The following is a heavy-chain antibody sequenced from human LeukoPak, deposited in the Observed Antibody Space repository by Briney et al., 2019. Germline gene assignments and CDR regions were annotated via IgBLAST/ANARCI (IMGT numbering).Heavy chain of an antibody. V-gene: IGHV1-69*04. CDR3: ARYSSSWHEYFQH. CDR1: GGTFSSYA. CDR2: IIPILGIA. J-gene: IGHJ1*01. Sequence: GASVKVSCKASGGTFSSYAISWVRQAPGQGLEWMGRIIPILGIANYAQKFEGRVTITADKSTSTAYMELSSLRSEDTAVYYCARYSSSWHEYFQHWGQGTLVTVSS. D-gene: IGHD6-13*01.